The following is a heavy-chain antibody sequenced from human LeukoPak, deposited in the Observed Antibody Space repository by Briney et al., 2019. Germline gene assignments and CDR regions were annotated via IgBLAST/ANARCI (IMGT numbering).Heavy chain of an antibody. Sequence: GGSLRLSCAASGYTVSSNYMSWVRQAPGKGLECVSFIYSGGGTYYADSVKGRFTISRDNSKNTLYLQMNSLRADDTAVYYCARGNLRGGYTLGATSGAYYFDYWGQGTLVAVSS. CDR2: IYSGGGT. CDR3: ARGNLRGGYTLGATSGAYYFDY. D-gene: IGHD1-26*01. J-gene: IGHJ4*02. CDR1: GYTVSSNY. V-gene: IGHV3-53*01.